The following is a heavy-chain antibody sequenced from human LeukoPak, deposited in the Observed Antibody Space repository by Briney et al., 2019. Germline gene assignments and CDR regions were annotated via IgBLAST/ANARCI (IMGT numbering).Heavy chain of an antibody. CDR2: IHYSGSP. CDR1: GGSINSLY. Sequence: SETLSLTCTVSGGSINSLYWSWLRQSPGKGLESIGDIHYSGSPNYNPSLRGRVTISIDTSKNQFSLRLSSVTAADTAVYYCARKVVPTSKYDYYYYMDVWGTGTTVTVSS. CDR3: ARKVVPTSKYDYYYYMDV. V-gene: IGHV4-59*11. D-gene: IGHD1-1*01. J-gene: IGHJ6*03.